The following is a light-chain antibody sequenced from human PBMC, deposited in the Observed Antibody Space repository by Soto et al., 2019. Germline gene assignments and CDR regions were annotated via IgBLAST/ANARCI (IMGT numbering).Light chain of an antibody. CDR1: SSDVGDNY. CDR3: SSYTSRSTPV. Sequence: QSTLTQPPSASGSPGQSVTISCTGTSSDVGDNYVSWYQQHLGKAPKLMISEVSNRPSGVSNRFSGSKSGNTASLTISGLQAEDEADYYCSSYTSRSTPVFGGGTKLTVL. CDR2: EVS. V-gene: IGLV2-14*01. J-gene: IGLJ2*01.